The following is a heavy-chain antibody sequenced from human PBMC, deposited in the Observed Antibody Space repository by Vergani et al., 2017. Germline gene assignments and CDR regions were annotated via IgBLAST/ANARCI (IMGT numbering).Heavy chain of an antibody. D-gene: IGHD4-17*01. CDR3: AGLLRKTYYYYYMDV. CDR1: GFTVSSNY. J-gene: IGHJ6*03. Sequence: EVQLLESGGGLVQPGGSLRLSCAASGFTVSSNYMSWVRQAPGKGLEWVSVIYSGGSTYYADSVKGRFTISRDNSKNTLYLQTNSLRAEDTAVYYCAGLLRKTYYYYYMDVWGKGTTVTVSS. CDR2: IYSGGST. V-gene: IGHV3-66*04.